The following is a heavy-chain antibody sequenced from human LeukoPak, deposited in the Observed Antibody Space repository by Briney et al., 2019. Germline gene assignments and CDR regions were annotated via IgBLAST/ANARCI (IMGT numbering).Heavy chain of an antibody. Sequence: ASVKVSCKASGYTFTGYYMHWVRQAPGQGLEWMGWINPNSGGTNYAQKFQGRVTMTWDTSISTAYMELSRLRSDDTAVYYCARDNSVEDTAWWFDPWGQGTLVTVSS. CDR2: INPNSGGT. V-gene: IGHV1-2*02. CDR1: GYTFTGYY. CDR3: ARDNSVEDTAWWFDP. J-gene: IGHJ5*02. D-gene: IGHD4-23*01.